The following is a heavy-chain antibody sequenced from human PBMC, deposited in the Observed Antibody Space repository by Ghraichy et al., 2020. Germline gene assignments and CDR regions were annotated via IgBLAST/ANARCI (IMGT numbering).Heavy chain of an antibody. J-gene: IGHJ4*02. V-gene: IGHV3-72*01. CDR2: IRNKANSYTT. CDR1: GFTFSDYY. Sequence: GGSLRLSCAASGFTFSDYYMNWVRQAPGKGLEWVGRIRNKANSYTTDYAASVKGRFTIMRDDSKNSLYLQMNSLKTEDTAVYYCVKDRARAIDYWGQGTLVTVSS. CDR3: VKDRARAIDY.